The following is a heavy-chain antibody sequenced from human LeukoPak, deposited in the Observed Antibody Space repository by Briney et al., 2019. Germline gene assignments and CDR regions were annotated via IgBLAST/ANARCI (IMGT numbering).Heavy chain of an antibody. D-gene: IGHD6-13*01. CDR3: ARSIPGLTAGRNYAFDI. J-gene: IGHJ3*02. V-gene: IGHV4-61*02. CDR1: GGSISSGSYY. Sequence: PSETLSLTCTVSGGSISSGSYYWSWIRQPAGKGLEWIGRIYTSGSTNYNPSLKSRVTISVDTSKNQFSLKLSSVTAADTAVYYCARSIPGLTAGRNYAFDIWGQGTMVTVSS. CDR2: IYTSGST.